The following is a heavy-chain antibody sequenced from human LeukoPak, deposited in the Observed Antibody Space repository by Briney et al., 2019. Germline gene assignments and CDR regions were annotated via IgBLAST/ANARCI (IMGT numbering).Heavy chain of an antibody. CDR2: ISAYNGNT. V-gene: IGHV1-18*01. CDR3: AREEYREFGSSYYYYYMDV. D-gene: IGHD1-26*01. CDR1: GYTFTSYG. Sequence: GASVKVSCKASGYTFTSYGISWVRQAPGQGLEWMGWISAYNGNTNYAQKLQGRVTMTTDTSTSTAYMELRSLRSDDTAVYYCAREEYREFGSSYYYYYMDVWGKGTTVTVSS. J-gene: IGHJ6*03.